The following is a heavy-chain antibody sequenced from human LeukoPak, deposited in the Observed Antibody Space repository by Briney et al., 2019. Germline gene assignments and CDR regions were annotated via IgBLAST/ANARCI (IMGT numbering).Heavy chain of an antibody. V-gene: IGHV1-69*05. CDR2: IIPIFGTA. CDR3: ARDLGIAVAGTWGY. J-gene: IGHJ4*02. CDR1: GGTFSSYA. Sequence: SSVKVSCKASGGTFSSYAISWVRQAPGQGLEWMGGIIPIFGTANYAQKFQGRVTITTDESTSTAYMELSSLRSEDTAVYFCARDLGIAVAGTWGYWGQGTLVTVSS. D-gene: IGHD6-19*01.